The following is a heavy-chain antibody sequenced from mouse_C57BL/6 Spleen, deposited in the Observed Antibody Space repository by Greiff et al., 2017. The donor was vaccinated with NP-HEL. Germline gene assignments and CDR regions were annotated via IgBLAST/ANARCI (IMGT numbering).Heavy chain of an antibody. CDR3: ASPSSGSSSYYFDY. V-gene: IGHV1-64*01. CDR2: IHPNSGST. CDR1: GYTFTSYW. D-gene: IGHD1-1*01. J-gene: IGHJ2*01. Sequence: QVQLQQPGAELVKPGASVTLSCKASGYTFTSYWMHWVKQRPGQGLEWIGMIHPNSGSTNYNEKFKSKATLTVDKSSSTAYMQLSSLTSEDSAVYYCASPSSGSSSYYFDYWGQGTTLTVSS.